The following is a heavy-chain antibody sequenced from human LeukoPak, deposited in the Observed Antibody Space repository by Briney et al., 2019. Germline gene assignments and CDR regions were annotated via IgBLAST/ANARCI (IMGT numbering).Heavy chain of an antibody. V-gene: IGHV4-59*11. CDR1: GVSISSHY. J-gene: IGHJ4*02. Sequence: PSETLSLTCTVSGVSISSHYWSWLRQPPGKGREWIGYIYYSGSTNYSPSLKSRVTISVDTSKNQFSLKLSSVTAADTAVYYCARLRDEGLLAYWGQGTLVTASS. CDR2: IYYSGST. D-gene: IGHD4-17*01. CDR3: ARLRDEGLLAY.